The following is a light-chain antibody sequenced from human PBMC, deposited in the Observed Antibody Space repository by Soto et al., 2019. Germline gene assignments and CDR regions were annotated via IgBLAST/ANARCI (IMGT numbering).Light chain of an antibody. CDR2: DAS. V-gene: IGKV3-11*01. J-gene: IGKJ4*01. CDR3: QQRSNWPPV. Sequence: EIVLTQSPATLSLSPGERATLSCRASQSVSSYLAWYQQKPGQAPRLLIYDASNRATGIPDRFSGSGSETDFTLAISSLEPEDFAVYYCQQRSNWPPVFGGGTKVEIK. CDR1: QSVSSY.